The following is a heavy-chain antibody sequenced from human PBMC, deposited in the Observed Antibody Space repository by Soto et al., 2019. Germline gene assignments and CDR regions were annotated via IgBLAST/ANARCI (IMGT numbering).Heavy chain of an antibody. CDR3: ARVDHIVGFLGY. Sequence: SETLSLTCTVSGGSVTSYYWSWIRQPPGKGLEWIGCDYYRGSTNYNPSLKSRVTISVDTPKNQFSLKLSSVTAADTAVYYCARVDHIVGFLGYWGQGTLVTVSS. J-gene: IGHJ4*02. D-gene: IGHD1-26*01. V-gene: IGHV4-59*02. CDR1: GGSVTSYY. CDR2: DYYRGST.